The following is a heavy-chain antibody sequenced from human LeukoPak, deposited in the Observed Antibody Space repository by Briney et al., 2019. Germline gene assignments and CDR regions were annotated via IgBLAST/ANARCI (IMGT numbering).Heavy chain of an antibody. CDR1: GGSISSYY. V-gene: IGHV4-4*07. Sequence: QPSETLSLTCTVSGGSISSYYWSWIRQPPGKGLEWIGRIDTSGNTNYKPSLKSRVTMSVDTSKNQFSLKLNSVTAADTAVYYCARVSSSWYQDWYFDLWGRGTLVTVSS. J-gene: IGHJ2*01. CDR2: IDTSGNT. D-gene: IGHD6-13*01. CDR3: ARVSSSWYQDWYFDL.